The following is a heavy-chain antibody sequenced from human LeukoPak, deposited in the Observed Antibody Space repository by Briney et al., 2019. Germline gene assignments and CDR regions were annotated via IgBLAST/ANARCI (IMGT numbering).Heavy chain of an antibody. D-gene: IGHD7-27*01. J-gene: IGHJ3*02. CDR2: ISYDGSNK. CDR1: GFTFSSYA. Sequence: GSLRLSCAASGFTFSSYAMHWVRQAPGKGLEWVAVISYDGSNKYYADSVKGRFTISRDNSKNTLYLQMNSLRAEDTAVYYCARETSTAGDASFDAFDIWGQGTMVTVSS. CDR3: ARETSTAGDASFDAFDI. V-gene: IGHV3-30-3*01.